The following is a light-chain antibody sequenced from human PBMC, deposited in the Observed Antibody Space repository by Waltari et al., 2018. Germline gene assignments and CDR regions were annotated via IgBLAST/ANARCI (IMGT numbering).Light chain of an antibody. Sequence: EIVMTQSPATLSVSPGERATLSCRASQSISSDLAWYQQKPGQDPRLLIYGASTRATGIPDRFSGSGSGTEFTLTISSLQSEDFAVYYCQQYYRWWTFGLGTKVERK. CDR3: QQYYRWWT. J-gene: IGKJ1*01. V-gene: IGKV3-15*01. CDR1: QSISSD. CDR2: GAS.